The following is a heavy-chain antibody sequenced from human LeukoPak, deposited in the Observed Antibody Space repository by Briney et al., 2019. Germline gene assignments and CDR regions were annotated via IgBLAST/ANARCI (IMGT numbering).Heavy chain of an antibody. V-gene: IGHV3-11*01. CDR3: ARREAAGRCFDY. D-gene: IGHD6-13*01. CDR1: VFTFSDYY. Sequence: GGSLRLSCAVSVFTFSDYYMSWIRQAPGKGLEWVAYISSGGSTISHADSVKGRFTISRDNAENSLYLQMNSLRVEDTAVYDCARREAAGRCFDYWGQGTLVTVSS. J-gene: IGHJ4*02. CDR2: ISSGGSTI.